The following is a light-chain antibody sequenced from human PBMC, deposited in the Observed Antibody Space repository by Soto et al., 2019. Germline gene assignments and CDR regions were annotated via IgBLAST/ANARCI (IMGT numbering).Light chain of an antibody. CDR1: QSVRSN. Sequence: EIVMTQSPATLSVSLGERATFSCRASQSVRSNLAWYQQKPGQAPRLLIYDASTRAPGIPARFSGSGSGTELTLTISSPQSDDFAVYHCQQYNNWPPTFGHGTRLEIK. J-gene: IGKJ5*01. V-gene: IGKV3-15*01. CDR3: QQYNNWPPT. CDR2: DAS.